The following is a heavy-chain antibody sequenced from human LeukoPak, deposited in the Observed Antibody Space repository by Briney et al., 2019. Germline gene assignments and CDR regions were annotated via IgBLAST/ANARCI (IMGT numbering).Heavy chain of an antibody. J-gene: IGHJ6*04. CDR3: VKATSVRLIDYYYGMDV. CDR2: ISSNGGST. Sequence: PGGSLRLSCSASGFTFSSYAMHWVRQAPGKGLEYVSAISSNGGSTYYADSVKGRFTISRDNSKNTLYLQMSSLRAEDTAVYYCVKATSVRLIDYYYGMDVWGKGTTVTVSS. CDR1: GFTFSSYA. V-gene: IGHV3-64D*06. D-gene: IGHD5/OR15-5a*01.